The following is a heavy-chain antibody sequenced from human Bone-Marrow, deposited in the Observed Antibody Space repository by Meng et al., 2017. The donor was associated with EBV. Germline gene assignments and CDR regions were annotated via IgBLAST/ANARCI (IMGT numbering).Heavy chain of an antibody. Sequence: LRESGPGQVQPSQTLSLSCPVSGDSIISFYDWGWIRQPPGRGLEWIGSVHYTGSTYYSPSLKSRVTVSVDTSKNQFSLRLTSVTAADTAVYYCARPFPSWQSPRLDPFGAWGQGTLVTVSS. CDR3: ARPFPSWQSPRLDPFGA. CDR2: VHYTGST. J-gene: IGHJ5*02. D-gene: IGHD6-19*01. CDR1: GDSIISFYD. V-gene: IGHV4-39*01.